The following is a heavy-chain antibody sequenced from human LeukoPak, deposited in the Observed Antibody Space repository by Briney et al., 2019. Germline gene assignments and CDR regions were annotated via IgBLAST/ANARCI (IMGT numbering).Heavy chain of an antibody. V-gene: IGHV4-59*01. Sequence: SETLSLTRTVSGGSISSYYWSWIRQSPGKGLEWIGYIYYSGSTNYDPSLKSRVAFSVDTSKNQFSLKLTSVTAADTAVYYCARGYCSGGSCYSFDYWGQGTLVTVSS. CDR2: IYYSGST. CDR3: ARGYCSGGSCYSFDY. J-gene: IGHJ4*02. D-gene: IGHD2-15*01. CDR1: GGSISSYY.